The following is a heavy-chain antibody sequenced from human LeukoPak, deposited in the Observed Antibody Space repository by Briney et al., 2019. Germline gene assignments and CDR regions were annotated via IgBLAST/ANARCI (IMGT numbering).Heavy chain of an antibody. CDR2: IKQDGSEK. V-gene: IGHV3-7*01. CDR1: GFTFSTYW. Sequence: PGGSLSLSCEASGFTFSTYWMSWVRQAPRKGLEWVANIKQDGSEKYYVDSVKGRFTISRDNAKNSLYLQMNSLRAEDTAMYYCARDSAGNDYWGEGTLVTVSS. D-gene: IGHD6-13*01. J-gene: IGHJ4*02. CDR3: ARDSAGNDY.